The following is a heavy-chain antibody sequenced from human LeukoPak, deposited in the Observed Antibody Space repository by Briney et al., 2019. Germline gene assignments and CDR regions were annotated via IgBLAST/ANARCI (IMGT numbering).Heavy chain of an antibody. J-gene: IGHJ2*01. V-gene: IGHV4-39*01. Sequence: SETLSLTCTVSGGSISSSSYNWDWIRQPPGRGLEWIRPFYYSGSTYYNPSVKSRVTISIATSKIRFSLTLTSVTAADTAVYYCARQRTGGVQSFDLWGRGTLVTVSS. CDR2: FYYSGST. CDR3: ARQRTGGVQSFDL. CDR1: GGSISSSSYN. D-gene: IGHD1-26*01.